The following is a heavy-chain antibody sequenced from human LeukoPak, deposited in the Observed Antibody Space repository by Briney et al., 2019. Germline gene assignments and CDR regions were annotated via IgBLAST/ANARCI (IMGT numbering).Heavy chain of an antibody. CDR3: ASPGYCSSTSCYDDYYYYGMDV. Sequence: PGGSLRLSCAASGFTFSSYSMNWVRQAPGKGLEWVSSISSSSSYIYYADSVKGRFTISRDNAKNSLYLQMSSLRAEDTAVYYCASPGYCSSTSCYDDYYYYGMDVWGQGTTVTVSS. CDR2: ISSSSSYI. V-gene: IGHV3-21*01. CDR1: GFTFSSYS. J-gene: IGHJ6*02. D-gene: IGHD2-2*01.